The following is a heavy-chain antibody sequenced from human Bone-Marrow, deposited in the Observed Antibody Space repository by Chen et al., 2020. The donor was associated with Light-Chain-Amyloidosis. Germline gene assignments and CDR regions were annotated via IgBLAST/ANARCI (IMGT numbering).Heavy chain of an antibody. J-gene: IGHJ4*02. V-gene: IGHV3-30*04. CDR1: GFILNNYA. CDR2: VSHGGRKS. Sequence: QVQLVESGGGVVQPGRSLRLSCAASGFILNNYAMHWVRQAPGKRLEWVSGVSHGGRKSDHAYDVKCRWTISGDNPKKTLDVQMVRLRNEDTANYYSARESSRWWVEPGFDFWGQGTLVTVSS. CDR3: ARESSRWWVEPGFDF. D-gene: IGHD2-15*01.